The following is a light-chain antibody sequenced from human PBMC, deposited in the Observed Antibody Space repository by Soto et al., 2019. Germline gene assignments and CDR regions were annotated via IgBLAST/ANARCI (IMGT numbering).Light chain of an antibody. Sequence: EIVMTQSPATLSVSPGERATLSCRASQSVSSTLAWYQQNPGQAPRLLIYGTSTRATGVPARFSGSGSGTEFTLTISRLEPEDFAVYYCQVRTNWSIAFGRGTRLEIK. CDR2: GTS. V-gene: IGKV3-15*01. CDR3: QVRTNWSIA. CDR1: QSVSST. J-gene: IGKJ5*01.